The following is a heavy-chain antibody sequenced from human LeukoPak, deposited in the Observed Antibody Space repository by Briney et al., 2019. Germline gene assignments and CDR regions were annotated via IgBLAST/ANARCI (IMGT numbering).Heavy chain of an antibody. CDR3: ARQRVPAATYYFDY. J-gene: IGHJ4*02. D-gene: IGHD2-2*01. Sequence: SVKVSCKASGGTFSSYAISWVRQAPGQGLEWMGEIIPIFGTANYAQKFQGRVTITADESTSTAYMELSSLRPEDTAVYYCARQRVPAATYYFDYWGQGTLVTVSS. V-gene: IGHV1-69*01. CDR2: IIPIFGTA. CDR1: GGTFSSYA.